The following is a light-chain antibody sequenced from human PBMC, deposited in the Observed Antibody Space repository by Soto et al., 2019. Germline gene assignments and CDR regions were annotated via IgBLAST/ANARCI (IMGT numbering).Light chain of an antibody. CDR3: SSYTSSSTLLVV. V-gene: IGLV2-14*01. J-gene: IGLJ2*01. CDR2: DVS. Sequence: QSVRTQPASVSGSPGQSITISCTGTSSDVGGYNYVSWYQQHPGKAPKLMIYDVSNRPSGVSNRFSGSKSGNTASLTISGLQAEDEADYYCSSYTSSSTLLVVFGGGTKLTVL. CDR1: SSDVGGYNY.